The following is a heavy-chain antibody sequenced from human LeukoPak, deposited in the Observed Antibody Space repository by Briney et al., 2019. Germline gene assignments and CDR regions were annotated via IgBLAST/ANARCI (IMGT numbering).Heavy chain of an antibody. CDR3: AREMGATGGAFDI. Sequence: PGGSLRLSCAASGFTFSSYSMNWVRQAPGKGLEWVSSISSSSSYIYYADSVKGRFTISRDNAKNSLYLQMNSLRAEDTAVYYCAREMGATGGAFDIWGQGTMVTVSS. D-gene: IGHD1-26*01. CDR2: ISSSSSYI. V-gene: IGHV3-21*01. J-gene: IGHJ3*02. CDR1: GFTFSSYS.